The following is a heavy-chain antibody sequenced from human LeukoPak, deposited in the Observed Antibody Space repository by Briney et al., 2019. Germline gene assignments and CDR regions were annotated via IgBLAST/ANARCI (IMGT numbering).Heavy chain of an antibody. D-gene: IGHD6-6*01. CDR1: GGSFSGYY. J-gene: IGHJ4*02. CDR2: IYYSGST. V-gene: IGHV4-39*01. CDR3: ARHAHSSIAANIDY. Sequence: SETLSLTCAVYGGSFSGYYWGWIRQPPGKGLEWIGSIYYSGSTFYNPSLKSRVTISLDTSKNQFSLRLTSVTAADTAVYYCARHAHSSIAANIDYWGQGTQVTVSS.